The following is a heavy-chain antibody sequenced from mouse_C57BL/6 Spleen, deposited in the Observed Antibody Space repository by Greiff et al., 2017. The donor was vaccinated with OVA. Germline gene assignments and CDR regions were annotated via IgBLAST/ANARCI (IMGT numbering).Heavy chain of an antibody. CDR3: ARGYYDYVGYFDV. D-gene: IGHD2-4*01. V-gene: IGHV2-9-1*01. Sequence: VKLMESGPGLVAPSQSLSITCTVSGFSLTSYAISWVRQPPGKGLEWLGVIWTGGGTNYNSALKSRLSISKDNSKSQVFLKMNSLQTDDAARYYCARGYYDYVGYFDVWGTGTTVTVSS. J-gene: IGHJ1*03. CDR1: GFSLTSYA. CDR2: IWTGGGT.